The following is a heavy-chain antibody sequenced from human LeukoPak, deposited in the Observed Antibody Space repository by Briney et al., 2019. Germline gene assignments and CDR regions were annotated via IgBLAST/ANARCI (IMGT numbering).Heavy chain of an antibody. Sequence: GASVKVSCKASGYTFTSYDINWVRQATGQGLEWMGWMNPNSGNTGYAQKFQGRVTMTRNTSITTAYMELSSLRSEDTAVYYCARGPHTSGWPQQYYWGQGTLVTVSS. CDR1: GYTFTSYD. D-gene: IGHD6-19*01. CDR3: ARGPHTSGWPQQYY. J-gene: IGHJ4*02. CDR2: MNPNSGNT. V-gene: IGHV1-8*01.